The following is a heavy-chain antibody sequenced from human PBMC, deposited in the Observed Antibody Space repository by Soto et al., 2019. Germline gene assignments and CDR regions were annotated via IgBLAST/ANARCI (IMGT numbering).Heavy chain of an antibody. CDR3: AVRLDDYDILTGYYPIDY. CDR1: GYTFTSYD. Sequence: ASVKVYCKASGYTFTSYDINWLRQATGQGLEWMGWMNPNSGNTGYAQKFQGRVTMTRNTSISTAYMELSSLRSEDTAVYYCAVRLDDYDILTGYYPIDYWGQGTLVTVSS. V-gene: IGHV1-8*01. J-gene: IGHJ4*02. CDR2: MNPNSGNT. D-gene: IGHD3-9*01.